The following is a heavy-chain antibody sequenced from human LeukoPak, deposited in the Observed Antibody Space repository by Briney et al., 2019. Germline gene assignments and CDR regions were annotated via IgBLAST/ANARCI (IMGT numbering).Heavy chain of an antibody. CDR2: ISSSSSYI. J-gene: IGHJ4*02. Sequence: GGSLRLSCAASGFTFSSYSMNWVRQAPGKGLEWVSSISSSSSYIYYADSVKGRFTISRDNAKNSLYLQMSSLRAEDTAVYYCARGVYYDFWGGYSYYFDYWGQGTLVTVSS. CDR1: GFTFSSYS. D-gene: IGHD3-3*01. V-gene: IGHV3-21*01. CDR3: ARGVYYDFWGGYSYYFDY.